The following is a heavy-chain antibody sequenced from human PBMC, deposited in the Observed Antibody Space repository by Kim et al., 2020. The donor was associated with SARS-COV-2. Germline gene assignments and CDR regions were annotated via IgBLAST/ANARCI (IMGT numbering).Heavy chain of an antibody. J-gene: IGHJ5*02. Sequence: SETLSLTCTVSGDSITNDDNYWAWIRQPPGGGLEWIGSVYSGGRTYYNPSVKSRVTISVDTSKILFSLKLTSVTAADTAVYFCLRHQKWVSSLSYSDDTSEPWGRGILVTVSS. CDR1: GDSITNDDNY. CDR2: VYSGGRT. CDR3: LRHQKWVSSLSYSDDTSEP. D-gene: IGHD4-17*01. V-gene: IGHV4-39*01.